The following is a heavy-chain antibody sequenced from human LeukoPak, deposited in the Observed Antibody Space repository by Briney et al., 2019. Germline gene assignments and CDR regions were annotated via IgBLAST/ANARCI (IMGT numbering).Heavy chain of an antibody. J-gene: IGHJ6*03. CDR3: ADNKRGRNYYYYMDV. Sequence: GGSLRLSCAASGFTFSSYSMNWVRQAPGKGLEWVSAISGSGGSTYFADSVKGRFTISRDNSKNTLYLQMISLRPDDTAVYYCADNKRGRNYYYYMDVWGKGTTVTISS. D-gene: IGHD2/OR15-2a*01. CDR1: GFTFSSYS. CDR2: ISGSGGST. V-gene: IGHV3-23*01.